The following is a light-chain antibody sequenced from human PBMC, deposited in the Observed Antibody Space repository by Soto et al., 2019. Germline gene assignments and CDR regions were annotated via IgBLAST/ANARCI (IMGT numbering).Light chain of an antibody. CDR3: QQYGSSGT. J-gene: IGKJ1*01. Sequence: ERVMTQSPATLSVSPGERGTLCCMASQSVSNNYLAWYQQKPGQAPRLLISGASNRATGIPDRFSGSGSGTAFTLTISRLEPEDFAVYYCQQYGSSGTFGQGTKVDI. CDR2: GAS. CDR1: QSVSNNY. V-gene: IGKV3-20*01.